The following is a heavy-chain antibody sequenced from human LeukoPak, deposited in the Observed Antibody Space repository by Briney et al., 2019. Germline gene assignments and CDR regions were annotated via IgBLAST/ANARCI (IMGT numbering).Heavy chain of an antibody. J-gene: IGHJ4*02. D-gene: IGHD6-6*01. V-gene: IGHV3-21*01. CDR1: KSTFSSYG. Sequence: GGGLRVSSAATKSTFSSYGMNWSCQAPGNGLKKVSSISSSSSYIYYADSVKGRFTISRDNAKNSLYLQMNSLRAEDTAVYYCARDWEFIAARPGMSRPDYWGQGTLVTVSS. CDR2: ISSSSSYI. CDR3: ARDWEFIAARPGMSRPDY.